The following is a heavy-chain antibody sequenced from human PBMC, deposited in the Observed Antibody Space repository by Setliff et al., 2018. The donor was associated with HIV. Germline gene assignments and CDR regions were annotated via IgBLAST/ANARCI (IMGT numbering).Heavy chain of an antibody. CDR2: INPNSGGT. V-gene: IGHV1-2*02. CDR3: ARESSGWSPPYYGMDV. Sequence: ASVKVSCKASGYTFTGYYMHWVRQAPGQGLEWMGWINPNSGGTNYAQNFQGRVTMTRVTSISTAYMEMSRLRSDDTAMYYCARESSGWSPPYYGMDVWGQGTTVTVSS. CDR1: GYTFTGYY. J-gene: IGHJ6*02. D-gene: IGHD6-19*01.